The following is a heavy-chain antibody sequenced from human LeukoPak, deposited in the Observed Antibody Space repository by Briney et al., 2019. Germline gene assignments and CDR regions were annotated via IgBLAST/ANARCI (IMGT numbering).Heavy chain of an antibody. J-gene: IGHJ4*02. D-gene: IGHD1-14*01. Sequence: HPGGSLRLSCAASGLTLSPYWMHWVRQAPGKELVWVSHISTDGTATTYADSVKGRFTISRDNAKNTLYLQMNSLRAEDTAVYYCVRDSNLSFDYWGQGTLVTVSS. CDR3: VRDSNLSFDY. CDR2: ISTDGTAT. CDR1: GLTLSPYW. V-gene: IGHV3-74*01.